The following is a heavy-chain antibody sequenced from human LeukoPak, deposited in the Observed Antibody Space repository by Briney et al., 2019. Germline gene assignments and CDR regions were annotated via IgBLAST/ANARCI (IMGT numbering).Heavy chain of an antibody. V-gene: IGHV1-2*02. CDR1: GYTFTGYY. J-gene: IGHJ2*01. CDR3: ARDGGTYYYDSSGYYYGWYFDL. CDR2: INPNSGGT. D-gene: IGHD3-22*01. Sequence: ASVKVSCKASGYTFTGYYMHWVRQAPGQGLEWMGWINPNSGGTNYAQKFQGRVTMTRDTSISTAYMELSRLRSDDTAVYYCARDGGTYYYDSSGYYYGWYFDLWGRGTLVTVSS.